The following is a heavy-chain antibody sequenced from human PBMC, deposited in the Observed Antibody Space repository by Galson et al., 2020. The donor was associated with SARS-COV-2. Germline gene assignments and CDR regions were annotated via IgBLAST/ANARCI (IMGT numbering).Heavy chain of an antibody. Sequence: ETSETLSLTCTVSGGSIKYYYWSWIRQPPGTGLEWIGYVSYNGETNYNPSLKTRVTISVDTSMNHFSLQLTSLTAADTAVYYCARHHSTYCGNECYPWYLDNWSQGTQVTFSS. D-gene: IGHD2-21*01. V-gene: IGHV4-59*08. CDR1: GGSIKYYY. J-gene: IGHJ4*02. CDR3: ARHHSTYCGNECYPWYLDN. CDR2: VSYNGET.